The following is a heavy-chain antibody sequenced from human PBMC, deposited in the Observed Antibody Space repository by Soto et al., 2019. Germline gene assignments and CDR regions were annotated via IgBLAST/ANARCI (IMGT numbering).Heavy chain of an antibody. CDR3: ARYCSSSTCIQYYYYGMDV. CDR1: GGTFSSYA. CDR2: IIPIFGTA. Sequence: SVKVSCKASGGTFSSYAISWVRQAPGQGLEWMGGIIPIFGTADYAQRFQGRVTITADKSTSTAYMELSSLRSEDTAVYYCARYCSSSTCIQYYYYGMDVCGQGTTVTVS. J-gene: IGHJ6*02. V-gene: IGHV1-69*06. D-gene: IGHD2-2*01.